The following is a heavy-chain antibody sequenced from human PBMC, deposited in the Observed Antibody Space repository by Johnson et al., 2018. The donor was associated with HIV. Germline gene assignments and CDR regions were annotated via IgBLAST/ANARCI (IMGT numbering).Heavy chain of an antibody. CDR2: ISYDGSNK. CDR3: ARGGSSTSLDAFDI. D-gene: IGHD2-2*01. CDR1: GFTFNSYA. V-gene: IGHV3-30*04. J-gene: IGHJ3*02. Sequence: QVQLVESGGGVVQPGRSLRLSCAASGFTFNSYAMHWVRQAPGKGLEWVAIISYDGSNKYYADSVKGRFTISRDNSKNTLYLEMNSLRAEDTAVYYCARGGSSTSLDAFDIWGQGTMVTVSS.